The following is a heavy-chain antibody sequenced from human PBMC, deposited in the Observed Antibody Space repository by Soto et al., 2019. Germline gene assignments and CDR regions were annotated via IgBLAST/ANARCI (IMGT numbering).Heavy chain of an antibody. D-gene: IGHD3-16*01. CDR1: GFTFSSYG. V-gene: IGHV3-30*18. CDR3: AKDGVPSSDYVWGSSYFDY. CDR2: ISYDGSNK. Sequence: GGSLRLSCAASGFTFSSYGMHWVRQAPGKGLEWVAVISYDGSNKYYADSVKGLFTISRDNSRNTLYMQMNSLRAEDTAVYYCAKDGVPSSDYVWGSSYFDYWGQGTLVTVSS. J-gene: IGHJ4*02.